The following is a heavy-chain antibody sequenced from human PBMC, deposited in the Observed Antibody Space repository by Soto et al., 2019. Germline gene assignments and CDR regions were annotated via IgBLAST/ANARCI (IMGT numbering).Heavy chain of an antibody. CDR2: IDWDDDK. V-gene: IGHV2-70*01. J-gene: IGHJ3*02. D-gene: IGHD1-26*01. Sequence: SGPTLVNPTRTLTLTCTFSGFSLSTSGMCVSWIRQPPGKALEWLALIDWDDDKYYSTSLKTRLTISKDTSKNQVVLTMTNMDPVDTATYYCARIRSGSYGWGAFDIWGQGTMVTVSS. CDR1: GFSLSTSGMC. CDR3: ARIRSGSYGWGAFDI.